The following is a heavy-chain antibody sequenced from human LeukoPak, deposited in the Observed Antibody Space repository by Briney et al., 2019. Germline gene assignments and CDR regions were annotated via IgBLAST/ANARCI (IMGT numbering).Heavy chain of an antibody. D-gene: IGHD2/OR15-2a*01. V-gene: IGHV3-23*01. Sequence: GGSLRFSCAASGFTFSDYVMIWVRQAPGKGLEWVSGITASGDRTFYGDSVRGRFTMSRDNSKNTVYLQMNSLRVDDTAVYYCVRKNMVVGVSASVTWGERTLGTVSS. CDR2: ITASGDRT. CDR1: GFTFSDYV. CDR3: VRKNMVVGVSASVT. J-gene: IGHJ4*02.